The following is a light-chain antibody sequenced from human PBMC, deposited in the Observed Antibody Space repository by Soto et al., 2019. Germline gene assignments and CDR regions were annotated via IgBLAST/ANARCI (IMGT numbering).Light chain of an antibody. V-gene: IGKV3D-20*01. CDR1: QSVSSSY. CDR2: DAS. J-gene: IGKJ4*01. CDR3: QQYGSSPT. Sequence: EIVLTQSPATLSLSPGERATLSCGAIQSVSSSYLAWYKQKPGLAPRLLLYDASSRATGIPDRFSGSGSGTDFTRTISRLEPEDFAVYYFQQYGSSPTFGGGTKVEIK.